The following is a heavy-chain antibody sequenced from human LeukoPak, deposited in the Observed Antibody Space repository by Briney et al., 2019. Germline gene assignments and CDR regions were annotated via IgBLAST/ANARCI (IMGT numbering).Heavy chain of an antibody. Sequence: SETLSLTCTVSGGSISSYYWSWIRQPPGKGLEWIGYIYYSGSTNYNPSLKSRVTISVDTSKNQFSLKLSSVTAADTAVYYCARRRLGHFDYWGQGTLVIVSS. J-gene: IGHJ4*02. D-gene: IGHD6-19*01. CDR1: GGSISSYY. CDR3: ARRRLGHFDY. CDR2: IYYSGST. V-gene: IGHV4-59*08.